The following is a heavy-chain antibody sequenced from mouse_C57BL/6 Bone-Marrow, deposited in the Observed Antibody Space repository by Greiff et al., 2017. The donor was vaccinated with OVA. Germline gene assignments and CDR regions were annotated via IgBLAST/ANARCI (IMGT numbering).Heavy chain of an antibody. D-gene: IGHD1-1*01. CDR1: GYTFTSYW. J-gene: IGHJ2*01. CDR3: ARSGYYGRPYYFDY. Sequence: QVQLQQPGAELVMPGASVKLSCKASGYTFTSYWMHWVKQRPGQGLEWIGEIDPSDSYTNYNQKFKGKSTLTVDKSSSTAYMQLSSLTSEDSAVYYCARSGYYGRPYYFDYWGQGTTLTVSS. V-gene: IGHV1-69*01. CDR2: IDPSDSYT.